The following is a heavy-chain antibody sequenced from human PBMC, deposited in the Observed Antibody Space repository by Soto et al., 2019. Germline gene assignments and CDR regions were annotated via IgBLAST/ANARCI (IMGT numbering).Heavy chain of an antibody. CDR3: ARLLRFLEWLPAHPYYGMDV. J-gene: IGHJ6*02. Sequence: PSETLSLTCTVSGGSINNHYWSWIRQPPGKGLEWIGYIYYTGSTNYNPSLESRVTMSVDTSKNQFSLNLSSLTAADTAVYYCARLLRFLEWLPAHPYYGMDVWGQGTTVTVSS. CDR2: IYYTGST. CDR1: GGSINNHY. D-gene: IGHD3-3*01. V-gene: IGHV4-59*11.